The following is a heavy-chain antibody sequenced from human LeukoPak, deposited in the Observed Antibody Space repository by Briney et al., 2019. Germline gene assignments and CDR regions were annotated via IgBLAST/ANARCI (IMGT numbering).Heavy chain of an antibody. CDR1: GYTFTSYG. CDR2: ISAYNGNT. V-gene: IGHV1-18*01. Sequence: GASVKVSCKASGYTFTSYGINWVRQAPGQGLEWMGWISAYNGNTNYAQKLQGRVTMTTDTSTSTAYMELRSLRSDDTAVYYCARDLDQYSGRYGGFGHDFWGLGTLVTVSS. J-gene: IGHJ4*02. CDR3: ARDLDQYSGRYGGFGHDF. D-gene: IGHD1-26*01.